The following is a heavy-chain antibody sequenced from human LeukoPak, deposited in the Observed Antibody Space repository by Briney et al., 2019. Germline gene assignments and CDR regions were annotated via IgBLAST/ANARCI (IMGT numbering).Heavy chain of an antibody. CDR2: VSYTGST. CDR3: ARDGSGYDLSYFDY. V-gene: IGHV4-59*01. J-gene: IGHJ4*02. CDR1: GGSIRSYY. Sequence: SETLSLTCTVSGGSIRSYYWSWIRQPPGKGLEWIGYVSYTGSTNYNPSLKSRVTISVDTSKNQFSLKLSSMTAADTALYYCARDGSGYDLSYFDYWGQGTLVTVSS. D-gene: IGHD5-12*01.